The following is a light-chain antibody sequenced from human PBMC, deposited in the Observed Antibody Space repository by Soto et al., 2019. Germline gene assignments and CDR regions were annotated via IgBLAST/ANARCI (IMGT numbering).Light chain of an antibody. J-gene: IGLJ2*01. V-gene: IGLV2-14*01. CDR2: EVS. Sequence: QSVLTQPASVSGSPGQSITISCTGTSSDVGGYNYVSWYQQHPGKAPKLMIYEVSNRPSGVSNRFSGSKSGNTASLTISGLQADDDANYYCTSYTSSSTLVIFGGGTKLTVL. CDR3: TSYTSSSTLVI. CDR1: SSDVGGYNY.